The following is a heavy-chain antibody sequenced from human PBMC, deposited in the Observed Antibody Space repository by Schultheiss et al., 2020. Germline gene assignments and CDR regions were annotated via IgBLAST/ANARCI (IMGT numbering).Heavy chain of an antibody. J-gene: IGHJ4*02. V-gene: IGHV3-23*01. CDR1: GFTFASYA. CDR2: ISGSGGST. Sequence: GGSLRLSCAPSGFTFASYAMSWVRQAPGKGLEWVSAISGSGGSTYYADSVKGRFTISRDNSKNTLYLQMNSLRAEDTAVYYCAKEVGGGSYSDYWGQGTLVTVSS. CDR3: AKEVGGGSYSDY. D-gene: IGHD3-16*01.